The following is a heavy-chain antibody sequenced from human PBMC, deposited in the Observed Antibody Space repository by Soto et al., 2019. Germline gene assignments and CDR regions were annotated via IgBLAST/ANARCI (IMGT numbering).Heavy chain of an antibody. CDR2: IIPLFGTL. J-gene: IGHJ4*01. Sequence: QVQLVQSGAEVKKPGSSVNVSCKASGGTFNNHLISWVRQAPGQGLEWMGTIIPLFGTLNYAQKLQGRVTLSADRSTRTAYMELSGLRSDDTAVYYCASGSLYGSGSYPVDYWGQGPLVTVSS. CDR1: GGTFNNHL. D-gene: IGHD3-10*01. V-gene: IGHV1-69*08. CDR3: ASGSLYGSGSYPVDY.